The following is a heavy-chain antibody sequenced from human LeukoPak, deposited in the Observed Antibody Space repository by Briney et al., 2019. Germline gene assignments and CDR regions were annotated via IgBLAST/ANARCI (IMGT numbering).Heavy chain of an antibody. V-gene: IGHV4-39*01. D-gene: IGHD6-6*01. CDR3: ARQPRAITARPGYAFDI. CDR1: GGSISSSSYC. Sequence: PETLSLTCIVSGGSISSSSYCWGWIRQPPGKGPEWIGTIYYSGSTYYNPSLKSRVTISVDTPKNQFSLKLSSVTAADTAVYYCARQPRAITARPGYAFDIWGQGTLVTVSS. J-gene: IGHJ3*02. CDR2: IYYSGST.